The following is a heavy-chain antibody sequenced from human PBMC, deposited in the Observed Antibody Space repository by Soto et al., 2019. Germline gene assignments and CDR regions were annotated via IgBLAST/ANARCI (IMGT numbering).Heavy chain of an antibody. CDR3: ARVVPPLDYDSSGY. CDR1: GGTFSSYA. V-gene: IGHV1-69*13. Sequence: SVKVSCKASGGTFSSYAISWLRQAPGQGLEWMGGIIPIFGTANYEQKFQGRVTITADESTSTAYMELGSLRSEEKAVYYCARVVPPLDYDSSGYWGQGTLVTVSS. J-gene: IGHJ4*02. D-gene: IGHD3-22*01. CDR2: IIPIFGTA.